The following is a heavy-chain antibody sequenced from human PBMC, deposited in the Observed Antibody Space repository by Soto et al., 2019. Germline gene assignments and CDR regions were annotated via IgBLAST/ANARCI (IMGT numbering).Heavy chain of an antibody. V-gene: IGHV4-30-2*01. CDR1: GVTMSYGAYS. D-gene: IGHD2-15*01. CDR3: VRGGGYDCFDF. CDR2: FSHLETT. Sequence: SETLSLTCSASGVTMSYGAYSWNWIRQPPGKGLEWLAYFSHLETTYYIPSFRSRLSLSIDRTRNQFFLSLSSMTAAAKAVYYCVRGGGYDCFDFWGQRIQVTVCS. J-gene: IGHJ4*02.